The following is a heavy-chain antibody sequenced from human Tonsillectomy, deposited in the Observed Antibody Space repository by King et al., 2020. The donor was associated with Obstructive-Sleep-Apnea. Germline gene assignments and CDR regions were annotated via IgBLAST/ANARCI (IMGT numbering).Heavy chain of an antibody. Sequence: VQLVESGGGLVRPGGSLRLSCEASRFTFSNYAMHWVRQAPGKGLEWVSGISGSGGSTYYADSGKGRFTISRDHSKNTLYLQMNSLSDEDTALYYCAKDLSAVGPFIFDCWGQGTLVTVSS. CDR3: AKDLSAVGPFIFDC. CDR2: ISGSGGST. V-gene: IGHV3-23*04. D-gene: IGHD1-26*01. J-gene: IGHJ4*02. CDR1: RFTFSNYA.